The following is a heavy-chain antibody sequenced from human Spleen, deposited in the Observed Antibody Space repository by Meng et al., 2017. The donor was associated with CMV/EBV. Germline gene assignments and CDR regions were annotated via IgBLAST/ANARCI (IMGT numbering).Heavy chain of an antibody. CDR3: ARVGYCSSTSCYNYYYYGMDV. D-gene: IGHD2-2*03. CDR2: IYHSGST. J-gene: IGHJ6*02. V-gene: IGHV4-38-2*02. CDR1: GGSISSGYY. Sequence: SETLSLTCTVSGGSISSGYYWGWIRQPPGKGLEWIGSIYHSGSTYYNPSLKSRVTISVDTSKNQFSLKLSSVTAADTAVYYCARVGYCSSTSCYNYYYYGMDVWGQGTTVTVSS.